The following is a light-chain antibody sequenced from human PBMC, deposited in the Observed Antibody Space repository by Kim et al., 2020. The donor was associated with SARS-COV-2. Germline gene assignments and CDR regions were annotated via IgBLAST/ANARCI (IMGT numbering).Light chain of an antibody. CDR2: DAS. V-gene: IGKV3D-20*01. CDR3: QQYGVSPIT. Sequence: EIVLTLSPSTLSLSPGERATLSCGASQSVSRTYLAWYQQKPGLAPRLLIYDASNRATGIPDRFSASGSGTDFTLTISRLEPEDFAVYYCQQYGVSPITFGQGTRLEIK. J-gene: IGKJ5*01. CDR1: QSVSRTY.